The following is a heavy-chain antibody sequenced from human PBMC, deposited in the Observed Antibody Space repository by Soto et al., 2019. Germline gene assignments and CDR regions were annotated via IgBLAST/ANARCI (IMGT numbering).Heavy chain of an antibody. J-gene: IGHJ4*02. CDR3: AKDTYYFDSSGYYVFDS. CDR1: GFTFSSYG. Sequence: QVPLVESGGGVVQPGRSLRLSCAASGFTFSSYGIHWVRQAPGKGLEWVAVISYDGGNKHYADSVQGRFTISRDNSKNPLYLQMNSLRAEDTAVYYCAKDTYYFDSSGYYVFDSWGQGTLVTVSS. CDR2: ISYDGGNK. V-gene: IGHV3-30*18. D-gene: IGHD3-22*01.